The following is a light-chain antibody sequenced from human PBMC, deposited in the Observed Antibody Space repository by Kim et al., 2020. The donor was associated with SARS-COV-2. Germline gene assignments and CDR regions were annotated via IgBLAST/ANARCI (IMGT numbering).Light chain of an antibody. Sequence: SPGQSVTISSTGTSSDVGGYNYVSWYQQHPGKAPKLMIYDVSKRPSGVPDRFSGSKSGNTASLTISGLQAEDEADYYCCSYAGSVVFGGGTQLTVL. V-gene: IGLV2-11*01. J-gene: IGLJ2*01. CDR2: DVS. CDR3: CSYAGSVV. CDR1: SSDVGGYNY.